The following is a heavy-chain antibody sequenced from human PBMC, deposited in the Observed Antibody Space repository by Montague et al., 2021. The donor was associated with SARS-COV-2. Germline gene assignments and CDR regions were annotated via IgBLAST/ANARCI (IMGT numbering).Heavy chain of an antibody. J-gene: IGHJ4*02. CDR2: IYYSGST. CDR3: AIHGRTLIAMIVVVIGYLDD. V-gene: IGHV4-39*01. D-gene: IGHD3-22*01. Sequence: SETLSLTYTVSGGSISSSSYYWGWIRQPPGKGLEWIGSIYYSGSTYSNPSLKRRVTISVDTSQNQFSLKLSSVTAADTAVYYCAIHGRTLIAMIVVVIGYLDDWGQGTLVTVSS. CDR1: GGSISSSSYY.